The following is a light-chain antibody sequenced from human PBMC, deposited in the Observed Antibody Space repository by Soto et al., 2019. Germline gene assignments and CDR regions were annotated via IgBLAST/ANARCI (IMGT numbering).Light chain of an antibody. CDR1: QSITSG. CDR2: KAS. V-gene: IGKV1-5*03. Sequence: QFASTLSASVGYRVIITCRASQSITSGLAWYQQKPGKAPKLLIYKASTLESGVPSRFSGSGSGTEFTLTISSLQAADVALYYCQQYYNSPRTFGGGTKVDIK. J-gene: IGKJ4*02. CDR3: QQYYNSPRT.